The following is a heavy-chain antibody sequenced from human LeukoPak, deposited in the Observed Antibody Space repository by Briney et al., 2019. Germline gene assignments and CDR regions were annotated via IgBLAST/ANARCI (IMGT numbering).Heavy chain of an antibody. CDR1: GASISHYY. V-gene: IGHV4-4*09. J-gene: IGHJ4*02. CDR2: IHTSGGT. D-gene: IGHD1-26*01. CDR3: ARLGSYHDF. Sequence: PSETLSLTCTVSGASISHYYWSWIRQTPEKGLEWMGHIHTSGGTYYPSLKSRLTMSIDTSTNQLSLKLISVTAADPAVYFCARLGSYHDFWGLGALVTVSS.